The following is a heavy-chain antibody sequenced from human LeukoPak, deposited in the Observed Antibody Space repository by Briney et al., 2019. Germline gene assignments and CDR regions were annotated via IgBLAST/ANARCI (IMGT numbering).Heavy chain of an antibody. J-gene: IGHJ4*02. CDR3: AREFSSGIDY. D-gene: IGHD6-19*01. V-gene: IGHV4-39*02. CDR2: IYYSGST. Sequence: SETLSLTCAVSSGSISSSSYYWGWIRQPPGKGLEWIGSIYYSGSTYYNPSLKSRVTISVDTSKNQFSLKLSSVTAADTAVYYCAREFSSGIDYWGQGTLVTVSS. CDR1: SGSISSSSYY.